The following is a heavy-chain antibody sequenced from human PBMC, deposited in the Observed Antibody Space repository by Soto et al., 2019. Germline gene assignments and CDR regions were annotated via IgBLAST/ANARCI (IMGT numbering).Heavy chain of an antibody. CDR3: APGGKYCTNGLCSFVGMDG. V-gene: IGHV1-18*01. J-gene: IGHJ6*02. D-gene: IGHD2-8*01. Sequence: QVQLLQSGAEVKKPGASVKVSCKASGYTFTSYGISWVRQAPGQGLEWMGWISAYNGNTNYAQKFQGRVTMHTDTSTRTAYMGLRSLRSDDAAVYFFAPGGKYCTNGLCSFVGMDGWGQGNTVNVSS. CDR2: ISAYNGNT. CDR1: GYTFTSYG.